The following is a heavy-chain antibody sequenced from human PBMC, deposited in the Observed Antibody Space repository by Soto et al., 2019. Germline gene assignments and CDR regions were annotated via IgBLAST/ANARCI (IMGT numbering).Heavy chain of an antibody. CDR3: ARLQIEVAGSN. CDR2: INANSGGT. V-gene: IGHV1-2*02. J-gene: IGHJ4*02. D-gene: IGHD6-19*01. CDR1: GYTFSDYY. Sequence: ASVKVSCKASGYTFSDYYMHWVRQAPGQGLEWMGWINANSGGTTYAQKFQGRVSMTRDTSTSTAYMELSRLSSDDTAIYYCARLQIEVAGSNWGQGTLVTVSS.